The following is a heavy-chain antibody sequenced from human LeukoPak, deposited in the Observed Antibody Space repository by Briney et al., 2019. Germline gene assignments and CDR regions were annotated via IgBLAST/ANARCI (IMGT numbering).Heavy chain of an antibody. CDR2: INPNSGGT. CDR1: GYTFTGYY. CDR3: ARLSIIAAVTIG. V-gene: IGHV1-2*06. J-gene: IGHJ4*02. D-gene: IGHD1-26*01. Sequence: ASVKVSCKASGYTFTGYYMHWVRQAPGQGLEWMGRINPNSGGTNYAQKFQDRVTMTRDTSISTTYMELSRLRSDDTAVYYCARLSIIAAVTIGWGQGTLVTVSS.